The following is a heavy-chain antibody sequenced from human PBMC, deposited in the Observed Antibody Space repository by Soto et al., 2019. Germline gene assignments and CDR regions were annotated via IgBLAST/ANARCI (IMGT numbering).Heavy chain of an antibody. J-gene: IGHJ4*02. V-gene: IGHV1-18*01. Sequence: QVQLVQSGAEVKKPGASVKVSCKTSGYTFTDYGFTWVRQDPGQGLEWMGCVSTYNDHINYAQQFQGRVTMTTDTSTGTAYRELRGLRSDVTALDYGARERGHYKDFDYWGQGTLVTVSS. D-gene: IGHD4-4*01. CDR2: VSTYNDHI. CDR3: ARERGHYKDFDY. CDR1: GYTFTDYG.